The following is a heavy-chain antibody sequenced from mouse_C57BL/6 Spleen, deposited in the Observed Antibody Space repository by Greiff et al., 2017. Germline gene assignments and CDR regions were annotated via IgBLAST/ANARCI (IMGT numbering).Heavy chain of an antibody. V-gene: IGHV1-82*01. CDR3: ARSGGITTVVAGTDWYFDV. J-gene: IGHJ1*03. Sequence: QVQLQQSGPELVKPGASVKISCKASGSAFSSSWMNWVKQRPGKGLEWIGRIYPGDGDTNYNGKFKGKATLTADKSSSTAYMHITSLTSEDSPVYFGARSGGITTVVAGTDWYFDVWGTGTTVTVSS. CDR2: IYPGDGDT. D-gene: IGHD1-1*01. CDR1: GSAFSSSW.